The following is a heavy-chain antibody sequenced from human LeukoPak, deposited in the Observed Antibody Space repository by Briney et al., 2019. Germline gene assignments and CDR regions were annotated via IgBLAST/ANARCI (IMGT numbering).Heavy chain of an antibody. D-gene: IGHD3-3*01. V-gene: IGHV4-39*01. CDR3: ARGSQFTIFGVVTPLDY. J-gene: IGHJ4*02. CDR2: IYYSGST. Sequence: SETLSLTCTVSGGSTSSSSYYWGWIRQPPGKGLEWIGSIYYSGSTYYNPSLKSRVTISVDTSKNQFSLKLSSVTAADTAVYYCARGSQFTIFGVVTPLDYWGQGTLVTVSS. CDR1: GGSTSSSSYY.